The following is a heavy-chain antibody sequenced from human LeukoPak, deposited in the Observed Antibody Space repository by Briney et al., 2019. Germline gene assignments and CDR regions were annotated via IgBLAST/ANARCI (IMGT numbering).Heavy chain of an antibody. D-gene: IGHD2-21*02. V-gene: IGHV3-74*01. CDR3: ARDGGLLPDN. CDR1: GFPISTYA. J-gene: IGHJ4*02. CDR2: ISPDGNSR. Sequence: GGSLRLSCAASGFPISTYARHWVRQPPGKGLVWISRISPDGNSRGYADSVKGRFIISRDSATNTLSLQMNSLTADDTAVYYCARDGGLLPDNWGKGTLVTVSS.